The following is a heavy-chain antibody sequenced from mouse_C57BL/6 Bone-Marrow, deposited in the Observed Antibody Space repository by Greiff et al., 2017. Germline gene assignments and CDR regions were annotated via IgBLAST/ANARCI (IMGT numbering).Heavy chain of an antibody. J-gene: IGHJ3*01. CDR3: ARDYYSNYWFAY. CDR1: GFTFSDYG. D-gene: IGHD2-5*01. CDR2: ISSGSSTI. Sequence: EVKLVESGGGLVKPGGSLKLSCAASGFTFSDYGMHWVRQAPEKGLAWVAYISSGSSTIYYADTVKGRFTISRDNAKNTLFLQMTSLRSEDTAMYYCARDYYSNYWFAYWGQGTLVTVSA. V-gene: IGHV5-17*01.